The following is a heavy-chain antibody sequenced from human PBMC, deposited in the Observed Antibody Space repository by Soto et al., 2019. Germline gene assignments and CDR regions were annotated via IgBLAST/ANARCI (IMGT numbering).Heavy chain of an antibody. Sequence: SETLSLTCAVSGYSIISGYYLVLIRQAPGKVLEWIGSIYHSGSTYYNPSLKSRVTISVDTSKNQFSLKLSSVTAADTAVYYCARDGVVVVPAAMDYYGMDVWGQGTTVTVSS. V-gene: IGHV4-38-2*02. CDR1: GYSIISGYY. D-gene: IGHD2-2*01. CDR3: ARDGVVVVPAAMDYYGMDV. J-gene: IGHJ6*02. CDR2: IYHSGST.